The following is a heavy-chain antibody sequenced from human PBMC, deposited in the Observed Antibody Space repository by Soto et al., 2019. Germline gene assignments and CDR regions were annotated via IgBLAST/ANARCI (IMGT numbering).Heavy chain of an antibody. J-gene: IGHJ5*02. CDR3: GLYSGKYPDLGPS. D-gene: IGHD1-26*01. CDR2: ISAVNGNT. CDR1: GYTFTDYA. V-gene: IGHV1-3*01. Sequence: ASVKVSCKASGYTFTDYAIHWVRQAPGQRLEWMGWISAVNGNTKYSQKFQGRVTFAIDTSASAAYMELSSLTSEDTGVFYCGLYSGKYPDLGPSWARGNLVPGSS.